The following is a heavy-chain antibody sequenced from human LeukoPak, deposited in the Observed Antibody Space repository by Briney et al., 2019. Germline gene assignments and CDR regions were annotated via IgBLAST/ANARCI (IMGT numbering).Heavy chain of an antibody. CDR3: ARECDGSGTQLFDP. V-gene: IGHV4-39*07. Sequence: SETLSLTCTVSGDSISSSSYYWGWIRQPPGKGLEWIGSIYYSGSTYYNPSLKSRVTISVDTSKNQFSLKLSSVTAADTAVYYCARECDGSGTQLFDPWGQGTLVTVSS. CDR2: IYYSGST. D-gene: IGHD3-10*01. CDR1: GDSISSSSYY. J-gene: IGHJ5*02.